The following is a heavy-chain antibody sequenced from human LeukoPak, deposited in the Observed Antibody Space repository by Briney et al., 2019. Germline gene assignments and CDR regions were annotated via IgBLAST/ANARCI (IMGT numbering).Heavy chain of an antibody. D-gene: IGHD2-2*01. J-gene: IGHJ5*02. CDR2: INHSGST. Sequence: PETLSLTCAVYGGSFSGYYWSWIRQPPGKGLEWIGEINHSGSTNYNPSLKSRVTISVDTSKNQFSLKLSSVTAADTAVYYCARIVVVPAASYNWFDPWGQGTLVTVSS. CDR1: GGSFSGYY. V-gene: IGHV4-34*01. CDR3: ARIVVVPAASYNWFDP.